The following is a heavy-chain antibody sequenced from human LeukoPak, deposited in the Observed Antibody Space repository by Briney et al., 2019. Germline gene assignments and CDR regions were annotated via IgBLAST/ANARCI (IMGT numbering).Heavy chain of an antibody. D-gene: IGHD3-22*01. V-gene: IGHV4-34*01. CDR1: GFTVSSNY. J-gene: IGHJ5*02. CDR3: ARSMASSYYYDSSGYYYGYNWFDP. Sequence: GSLRLSCAASGFTVSSNYMSWIRQPPGKGLEWIGEINHSGSTNYNPSLKSRVTISVDTSKNQFSLKLSSVTAADTAVYYCARSMASSYYYDSSGYYYGYNWFDPWGQGTLVTVSS. CDR2: INHSGST.